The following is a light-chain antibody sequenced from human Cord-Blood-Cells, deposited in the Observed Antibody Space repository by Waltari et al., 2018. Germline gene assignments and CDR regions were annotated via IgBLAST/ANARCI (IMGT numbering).Light chain of an antibody. CDR2: DAS. CDR1: QRVSSY. V-gene: IGKV3-11*01. Sequence: DIVLTQSPATLSSSPGERATLSCRASQRVSSYLAWYQQKPRQAPRLLSYDASNRATGIPARFSGSGSGTDFTRTISSLEPEDFAVYYCQQRSNRPPAITCGGGIKVEIK. J-gene: IGKJ4*01. CDR3: QQRSNRPPAIT.